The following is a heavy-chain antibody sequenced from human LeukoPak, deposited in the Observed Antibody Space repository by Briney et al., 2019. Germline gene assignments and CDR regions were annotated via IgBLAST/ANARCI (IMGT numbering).Heavy chain of an antibody. Sequence: GGSLRLSCVASGFTFSMYGMHWVRQAPGKGLEWVAVSSYDGSSNYYADSVKGRFTISRDNSKDTLSLQMNSLTGEDTAVYYCSKRLRDFSWLPSLDSWGQLALVT. CDR3: SKRLRDFSWLPSLDS. J-gene: IGHJ4*02. CDR2: SSYDGSSN. D-gene: IGHD3-9*01. V-gene: IGHV3-30*18. CDR1: GFTFSMYG.